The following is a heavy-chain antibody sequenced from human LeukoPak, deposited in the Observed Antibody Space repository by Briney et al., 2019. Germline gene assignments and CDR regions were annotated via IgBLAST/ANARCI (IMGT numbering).Heavy chain of an antibody. CDR1: GGSISSYY. D-gene: IGHD6-13*01. J-gene: IGHJ5*02. CDR3: ARHIASSSWRPNNWFDP. V-gene: IGHV4-59*08. Sequence: SETLSLTCTVSGGSISSYYWSWIRQPPGKGLEWIGYIYYSGSTNYNPSLKSRVTISVDTSKDQFSLKLSSVTAADTAVYHCARHIASSSWRPNNWFDPWGQGTLVTVSS. CDR2: IYYSGST.